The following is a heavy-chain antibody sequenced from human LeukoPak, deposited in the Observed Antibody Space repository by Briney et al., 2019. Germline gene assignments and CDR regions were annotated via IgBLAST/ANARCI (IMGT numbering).Heavy chain of an antibody. Sequence: ASVKVSCKASGYTFTSYAMNWVRQAPGQGLEWMGWISPNSGGTNYAQKFQGRVTMTRDTSISTAYMELSRLTSDDTAVYYCARDANKDCTSSSCSRYWHFDLWGRGTLVTVSS. CDR1: GYTFTSYA. D-gene: IGHD2-2*01. CDR2: ISPNSGGT. J-gene: IGHJ2*01. V-gene: IGHV1-2*02. CDR3: ARDANKDCTSSSCSRYWHFDL.